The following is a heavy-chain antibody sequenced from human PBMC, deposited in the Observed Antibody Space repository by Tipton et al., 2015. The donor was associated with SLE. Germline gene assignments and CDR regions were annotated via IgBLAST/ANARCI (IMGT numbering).Heavy chain of an antibody. D-gene: IGHD6-19*01. CDR2: IIPIFGTA. CDR3: ARGSSPDSSGWRVYFDY. Sequence: QSGAEVKKPGSSVKVSCKASGGTFSSYAISWVRQAPGQGLEWMGGIIPIFGTANYAQKFQGRVTITADESTSTAYMELSSLRSEVTAVYYVARGSSPDSSGWRVYFDYWGQGTLVSVSS. J-gene: IGHJ4*02. V-gene: IGHV1-69*01. CDR1: GGTFSSYA.